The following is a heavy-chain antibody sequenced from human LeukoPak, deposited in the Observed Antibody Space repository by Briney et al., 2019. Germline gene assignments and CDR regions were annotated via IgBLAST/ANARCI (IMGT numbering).Heavy chain of an antibody. CDR3: ARGKQQLAVYYYYGMDV. V-gene: IGHV3-33*01. J-gene: IGHJ6*02. CDR2: IWYDGSNK. CDR1: GFTFSSYG. D-gene: IGHD6-13*01. Sequence: GGSLRLSCAASGFTFSSYGMHWVRQAPGKGLEWVAVIWYDGSNKYYADSVKGRFTISRDNSKNTLYLQMNSLRAEDTAVYYCARGKQQLAVYYYYGMDVWGQGTTVTVSS.